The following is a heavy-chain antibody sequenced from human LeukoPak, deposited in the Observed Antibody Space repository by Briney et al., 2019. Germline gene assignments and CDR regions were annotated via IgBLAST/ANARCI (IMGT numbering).Heavy chain of an antibody. V-gene: IGHV3-30-3*01. CDR1: GFTFSSYA. CDR3: QVEMATIEYFDY. CDR2: ISYDGSNK. Sequence: GGSLRLSCAASGFTFSSYAMHWVRQAPGKGLEWVVVISYDGSNKYYADSVKGRFTISRDNSKNTLYLQMNSLRAEDTAVYYCQVEMATIEYFDYWGQGTLVTVSS. J-gene: IGHJ4*02. D-gene: IGHD5-24*01.